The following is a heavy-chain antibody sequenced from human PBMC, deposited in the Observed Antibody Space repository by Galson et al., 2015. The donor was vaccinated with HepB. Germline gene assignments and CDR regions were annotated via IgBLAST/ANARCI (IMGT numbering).Heavy chain of an antibody. D-gene: IGHD3-22*01. CDR1: GGSFSNYG. V-gene: IGHV1-69*13. CDR2: ITPIFGTG. Sequence: SVKVSCKASGGSFSNYGISWVRQAPGQGLEWMGGITPIFGTGKYAQKFQGRVTTTADESTRTAYMELSSPTSEDAAVYYCARVAHYETTGYYYAYWGQGSLVTVSS. CDR3: ARVAHYETTGYYYAY. J-gene: IGHJ4*02.